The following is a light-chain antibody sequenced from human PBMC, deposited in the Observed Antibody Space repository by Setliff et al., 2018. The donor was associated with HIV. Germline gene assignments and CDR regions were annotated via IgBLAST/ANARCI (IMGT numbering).Light chain of an antibody. J-gene: IGLJ1*01. Sequence: SVLTQPRSVSGSPGQSVTISCTGTSSDIGAYDHVSWFQQSPGKAPLLIIYDVTRRPSGVPDRFSGSRSGNTASLTISGLQADDEAYYYCCSYVASQSSYVFGSGTKVTVL. V-gene: IGLV2-11*01. CDR2: DVT. CDR1: SSDIGAYDH. CDR3: CSYVASQSSYV.